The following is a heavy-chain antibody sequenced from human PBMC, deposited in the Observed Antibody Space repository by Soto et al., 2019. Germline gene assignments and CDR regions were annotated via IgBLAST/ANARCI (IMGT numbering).Heavy chain of an antibody. V-gene: IGHV3-23*01. Sequence: PGGSLRLSCAASGVTFSSYALSGVRQAPGKGLEWVSAISASADSTYYADAVKGRFTISRDNAKNTLYLQMNSKRAEGRGVYYSAKDRVAVAASFTYWGQGPLVTVSS. CDR2: ISASADST. D-gene: IGHD6-19*01. CDR3: AKDRVAVAASFTY. CDR1: GVTFSSYA. J-gene: IGHJ4*02.